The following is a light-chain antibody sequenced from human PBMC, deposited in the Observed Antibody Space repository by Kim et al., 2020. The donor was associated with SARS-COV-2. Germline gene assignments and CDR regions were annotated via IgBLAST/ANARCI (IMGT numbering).Light chain of an antibody. CDR3: QAWDKITGV. Sequence: SYELTQPPSVSVSPGQTASITCSGNKLGDKYVSWYQQRPGQSPVLVIYQDLNRPSGIPERFSGSNSGKTATLTISGTQAMDEADYYCQAWDKITGVFGTGTKVTVL. J-gene: IGLJ1*01. CDR1: KLGDKY. CDR2: QDL. V-gene: IGLV3-1*01.